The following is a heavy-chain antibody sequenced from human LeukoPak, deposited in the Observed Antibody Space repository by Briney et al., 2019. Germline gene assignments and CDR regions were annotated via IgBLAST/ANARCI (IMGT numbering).Heavy chain of an antibody. CDR2: INPDSGGT. CDR1: EYTFSVYH. CDR3: AREGYYGSGSYYPH. D-gene: IGHD3-10*01. V-gene: IGHV1-2*02. Sequence: GASVKVSCKASEYTFSVYHIHWVRQAPGQGLEWMAWINPDSGGTNYAQKFQGRVTMTRDTSISTAYMELSRLRSDDTAVYYCAREGYYGSGSYYPHWGQGTLVTVSS. J-gene: IGHJ4*02.